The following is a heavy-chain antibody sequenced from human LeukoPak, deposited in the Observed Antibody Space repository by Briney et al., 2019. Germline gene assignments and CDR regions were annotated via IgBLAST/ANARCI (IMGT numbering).Heavy chain of an antibody. CDR2: ISSSGSTI. V-gene: IGHV3-48*03. J-gene: IGHJ3*02. Sequence: PGGSLRLSCAASGFTFSSYEMNWVRQAPGKWLEWVSYISSSGSTIYYADSVKGRFTISRDNAKNSLYLQMNSLGAEDTAVYYCARSVKLRYFDWLSERPDAFDIWGQGTMVTVSS. CDR3: ARSVKLRYFDWLSERPDAFDI. CDR1: GFTFSSYE. D-gene: IGHD3-9*01.